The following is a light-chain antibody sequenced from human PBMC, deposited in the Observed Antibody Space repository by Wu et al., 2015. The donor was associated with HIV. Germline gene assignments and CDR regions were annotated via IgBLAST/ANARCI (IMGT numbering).Light chain of an antibody. CDR2: GAS. Sequence: EIVLTQSPGTLSLSPGERATLSCRASQSVSSSYLVWYQQKPGQALRLLIYGASSRATGIPDRFSGSGSGTDFTLTISRLEPEDFAVYYCQQYGSSPLTFGGGTKVEI. J-gene: IGKJ4*01. CDR3: QQYGSSPLT. V-gene: IGKV3-20*01. CDR1: QSVSSSY.